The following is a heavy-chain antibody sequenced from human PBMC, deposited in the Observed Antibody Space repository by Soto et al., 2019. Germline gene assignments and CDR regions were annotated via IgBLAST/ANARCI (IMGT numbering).Heavy chain of an antibody. CDR3: ARDGDFWSGYSAYYFAY. D-gene: IGHD3-3*01. V-gene: IGHV1-3*01. J-gene: IGHJ4*02. Sequence: ASVKVSCKASGGTFSSYTISWVRQAPGQRLEWMGWINAGNGNTKYSQKFQGRVTITRDTSASTAYMELSSLRSEDTAVYYCARDGDFWSGYSAYYFAYRGQGTLVTVSS. CDR2: INAGNGNT. CDR1: GGTFSSYT.